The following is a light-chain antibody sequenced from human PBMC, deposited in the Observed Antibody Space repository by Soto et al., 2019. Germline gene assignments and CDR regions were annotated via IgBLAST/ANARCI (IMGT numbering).Light chain of an antibody. CDR3: HHYVGSPWA. V-gene: IGKV3-20*01. Sequence: EIVLTQSPGTLSLSPGERATLSCRASQSVNRFLAWFQQKPGQAPRLLIYGASNRATGIPDRFSGSGSETDFTLTITRLEHEDSAVYYCHHYVGSPWAFGQGTKVEIK. CDR1: QSVNRF. CDR2: GAS. J-gene: IGKJ1*01.